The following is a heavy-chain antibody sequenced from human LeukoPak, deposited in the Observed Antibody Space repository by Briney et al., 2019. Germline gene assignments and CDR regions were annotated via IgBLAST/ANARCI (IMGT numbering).Heavy chain of an antibody. CDR3: ASRATVTTDRFWFDP. CDR2: ISGSGGST. J-gene: IGHJ5*02. V-gene: IGHV3-23*01. D-gene: IGHD4-11*01. CDR1: GFTFSSYA. Sequence: GGSLRLSCAASGFTFSSYAMSWVRQAPGKGLEWVSAISGSGGSTYYADSVKGRFTISRDNSKNTLYLQMNSLRAEDTAVYYCASRATVTTDRFWFDPWGQGTLVTVSS.